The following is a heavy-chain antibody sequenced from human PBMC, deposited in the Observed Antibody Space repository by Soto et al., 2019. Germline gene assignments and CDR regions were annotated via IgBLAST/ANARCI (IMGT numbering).Heavy chain of an antibody. CDR1: GFTFSSYG. V-gene: IGHV3-30*18. J-gene: IGHJ4*02. Sequence: GGSLRLSCAASGFTFSSYGMHWVRQAPGKGLEWVAVISYDGSNKYYADSVKGRFTISRDKSKNTLYLQMNSLRAEDTAVYYCAKDQTKASKPSNFDYWGQGTLVTVSS. CDR2: ISYDGSNK. CDR3: AKDQTKASKPSNFDY.